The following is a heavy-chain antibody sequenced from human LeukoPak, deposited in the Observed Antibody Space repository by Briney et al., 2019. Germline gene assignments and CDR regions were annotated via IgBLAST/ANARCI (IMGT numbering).Heavy chain of an antibody. CDR3: AKGSAAGRPYYFDY. D-gene: IGHD6-25*01. Sequence: ETLSLTCTVSGDSVRSDTYYWSWVRQAPGKGLEWVSAIDSTGAYTWYADSVKGRFTISKDSSKTILYLQMNSLRAEDAAVYFCAKGSAAGRPYYFDYWGQGTLVTVSS. CDR1: GDSVRSDT. CDR2: IDSTGAYT. J-gene: IGHJ4*02. V-gene: IGHV3-23*01.